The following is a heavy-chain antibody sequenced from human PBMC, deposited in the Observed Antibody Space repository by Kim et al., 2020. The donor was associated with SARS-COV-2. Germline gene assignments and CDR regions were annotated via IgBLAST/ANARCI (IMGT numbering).Heavy chain of an antibody. CDR2: IRNKPNSYAT. J-gene: IGHJ3*02. CDR3: IRHTGSDT. Sequence: GALRLSCAASGFTFSDSDMHWVRQASGKGLEWVGRIRNKPNSYATAYAASVNGRFTISRDDSKNMAYLQMNSLKTEDTAVYYCIRHTGSDTWGQGTMV. CDR1: GFTFSDSD. V-gene: IGHV3-73*01. D-gene: IGHD1-26*01.